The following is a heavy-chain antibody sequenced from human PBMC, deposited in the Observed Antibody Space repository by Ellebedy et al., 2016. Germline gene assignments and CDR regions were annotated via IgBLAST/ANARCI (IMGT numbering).Heavy chain of an antibody. J-gene: IGHJ4*02. V-gene: IGHV3-30*18. CDR1: GFTFNDYG. Sequence: GGSLRLSCAASGFTFNDYGMHWVRQAPGKGLEWVTVISYDGSHKHYADSVNGRFTISRDNSKNTLYLQMNNLRAEDTAVYYCAKDRGYCSGRSCNTVDYWGQGTLVTVSS. D-gene: IGHD2-15*01. CDR2: ISYDGSHK. CDR3: AKDRGYCSGRSCNTVDY.